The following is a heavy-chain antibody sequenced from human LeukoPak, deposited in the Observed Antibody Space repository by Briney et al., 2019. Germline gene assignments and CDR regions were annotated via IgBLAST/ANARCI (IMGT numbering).Heavy chain of an antibody. CDR3: ARAETVWASDYDNNGYYDY. Sequence: ASVKVSCKASGYPFTTYTMNWVRQAPGQGLEWMGWINTNTGSPTYAQAFAGRFVFSLDTSVSTAFLQINSLRAEDTAVYFCARAETVWASDYDNNGYYDYWGQGTLVTVSS. CDR1: GYPFTTYT. D-gene: IGHD3-22*01. V-gene: IGHV7-4-1*02. J-gene: IGHJ4*02. CDR2: INTNTGSP.